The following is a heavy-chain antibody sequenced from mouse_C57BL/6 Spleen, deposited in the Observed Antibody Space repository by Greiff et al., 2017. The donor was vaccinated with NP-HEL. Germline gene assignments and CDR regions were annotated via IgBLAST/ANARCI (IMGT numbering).Heavy chain of an antibody. V-gene: IGHV5-17*01. CDR2: ISSGSSTI. Sequence: EVQLQESGGGLVKPGGSLKLSCAASGFTFSDYGMHWVRQAPEKGLEWVAYISSGSSTIYYADTVKGRFTISRDNAKNTLFLQMTSLRSEDTAMYYCARGSSPWFAYWGQGTLVTVSA. J-gene: IGHJ3*01. D-gene: IGHD1-1*01. CDR3: ARGSSPWFAY. CDR1: GFTFSDYG.